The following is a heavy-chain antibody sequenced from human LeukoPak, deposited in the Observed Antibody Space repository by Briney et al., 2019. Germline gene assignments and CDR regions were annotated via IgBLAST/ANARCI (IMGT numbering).Heavy chain of an antibody. CDR1: GDSISSGDYY. D-gene: IGHD6-13*01. CDR2: ISSSGST. Sequence: PSETLSLTCTVSGDSISSGDYYWSWIRQPAGKGLEWIGRISSSGSTNYNPSLKSRVTISVDTSKNQFSLKLTSVTAADTAVYYCARNIAAAAPYYFDYWGQGTLVTVSS. V-gene: IGHV4-61*02. J-gene: IGHJ4*02. CDR3: ARNIAAAAPYYFDY.